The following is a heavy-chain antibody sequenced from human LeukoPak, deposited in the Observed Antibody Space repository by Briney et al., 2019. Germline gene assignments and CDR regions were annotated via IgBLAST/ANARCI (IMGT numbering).Heavy chain of an antibody. Sequence: GGSLRLSCAASGFIFSSYSMNWVRQAPGKGLEWVSYISSSSSTIYYADSVKGRFTISRDNAKNSLYLQMNSLRAEDTAVYYCAAIKVIRTFDALDVWGQGTMVTVSS. CDR1: GFIFSSYS. CDR2: ISSSSSTI. D-gene: IGHD2-21*01. CDR3: AAIKVIRTFDALDV. J-gene: IGHJ3*01. V-gene: IGHV3-48*01.